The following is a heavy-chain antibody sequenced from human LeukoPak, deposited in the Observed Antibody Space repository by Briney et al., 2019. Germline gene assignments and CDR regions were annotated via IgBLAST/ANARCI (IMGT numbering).Heavy chain of an antibody. CDR2: IVPLFGTA. D-gene: IGHD3-16*01. CDR1: GGTFSSYA. CDR3: ARDQRLGEFRD. Sequence: ASVKVSCKASGGTFSSYAISWVRQAPGQGLEWMGGIVPLFGTANYAQKLQGRVTITADESTSTAYMELSSLRSEDTAVYYCARDQRLGEFRDWGQGTLVTVSS. V-gene: IGHV1-69*13. J-gene: IGHJ4*02.